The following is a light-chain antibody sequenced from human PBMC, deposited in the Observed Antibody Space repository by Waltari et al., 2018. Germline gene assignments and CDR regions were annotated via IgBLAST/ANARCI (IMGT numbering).Light chain of an antibody. Sequence: QSVLTQPPSASGTPGQEVTISCSGTSSSVGSNFVFWYQQLPGAATKLLIFRSDRRPSGVPVRLSGSKSVTSASLVITGLRSEDEADYYFAAWDDSLSAYVFGTGTKVTVL. CDR1: SSSVGSNF. CDR2: RSD. V-gene: IGLV1-47*01. CDR3: AAWDDSLSAYV. J-gene: IGLJ1*01.